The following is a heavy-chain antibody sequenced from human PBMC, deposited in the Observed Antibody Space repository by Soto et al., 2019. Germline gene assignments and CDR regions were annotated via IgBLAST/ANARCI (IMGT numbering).Heavy chain of an antibody. CDR1: GFRVSDYW. V-gene: IGHV3-74*01. Sequence: EVQLVESGGGLVQPGGSLRLACAGSGFRVSDYWMHWVRQAPGKGLVWVSRVSNEGSKEYADFVKGRFTLSKDNAKNTLYLDMDSLSVEDTALYYCTATPRNGMGVWGQGTKVTV. CDR2: VSNEGSK. CDR3: TATPRNGMGV. J-gene: IGHJ6*02.